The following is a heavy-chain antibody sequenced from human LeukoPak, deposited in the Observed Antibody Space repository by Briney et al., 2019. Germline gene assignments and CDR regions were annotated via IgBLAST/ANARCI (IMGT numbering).Heavy chain of an antibody. CDR1: GFDFSTYS. Sequence: PGGSLRLSCAASGFDFSTYSIDWVRQAAGKWLEWVSYIISSSNIYHADSVKGRFTISRDNAKNSLHLQMNSLRAEATAVYYCARVGRSGWTVDYWGQGTLVTVSS. V-gene: IGHV3-21*01. CDR2: IISSSNI. CDR3: ARVGRSGWTVDY. J-gene: IGHJ4*02. D-gene: IGHD6-19*01.